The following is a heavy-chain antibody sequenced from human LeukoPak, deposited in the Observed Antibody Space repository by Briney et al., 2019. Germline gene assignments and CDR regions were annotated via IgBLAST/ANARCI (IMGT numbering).Heavy chain of an antibody. J-gene: IGHJ4*02. CDR1: GFTFSSYA. CDR2: ISGSGGST. V-gene: IGHV3-23*01. Sequence: GGSLRLSCAASGFTFSSYAMSWVRQAPGKGLEWVSAISGSGGSTYYADSVKGRFTISRDNSKNTLYLQMNSLRAEDTAVYYCAKAFPMVGTSGLRSLWDYWGQGTLVTVSS. D-gene: IGHD5-12*01. CDR3: AKAFPMVGTSGLRSLWDY.